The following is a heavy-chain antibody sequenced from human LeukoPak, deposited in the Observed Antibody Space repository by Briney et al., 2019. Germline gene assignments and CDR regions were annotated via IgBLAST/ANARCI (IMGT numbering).Heavy chain of an antibody. CDR2: IIPIFGTA. D-gene: IGHD5-12*01. CDR3: ARDIGGYDPPYFDY. J-gene: IGHJ4*02. V-gene: IGHV1-69*13. CDR1: GGTFSSYA. Sequence: SVKASCKASGGTFSSYAISWVRQAPGQGLEWMGGIIPIFGTANYAQKFQGRVTITADESTSTAYMELSSLRSEDTAVYYCARDIGGYDPPYFDYWGQGTLVTVSS.